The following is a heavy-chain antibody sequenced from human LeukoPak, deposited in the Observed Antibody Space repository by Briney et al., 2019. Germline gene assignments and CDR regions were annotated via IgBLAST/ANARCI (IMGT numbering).Heavy chain of an antibody. J-gene: IGHJ4*02. D-gene: IGHD2-2*02. V-gene: IGHV1-2*02. CDR2: INPNSGAT. CDR1: GYTCTIYY. CDR3: ACNPPYCTSTSCYNDY. Sequence: ASVKVSCKASGYTCTIYYMHWVRQAPGQGLEWMGWINPNSGATSYAQRFQGRVTMTRDTSISTAYMELSGLTSDDTAVYYCACNPPYCTSTSCYNDYWGQGTLVTVSS.